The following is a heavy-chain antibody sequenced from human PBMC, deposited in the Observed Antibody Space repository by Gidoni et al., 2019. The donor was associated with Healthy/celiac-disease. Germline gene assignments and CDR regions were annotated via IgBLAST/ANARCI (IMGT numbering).Heavy chain of an antibody. CDR1: GDTISSANYT. D-gene: IGHD3-16*02. Sequence: QMQLQESGPGLGKPSQTLYLTCTVSGDTISSANYTWSWIRQPAGKGLEWSGRSYTSGNTNYNPSLKSRVTISVDTSKNQFSLKLSSVTAADTAVYYCARGQDDYIWRSYRYTGWFDLWGQGTLVTVSS. CDR2: SYTSGNT. CDR3: ARGQDDYIWRSYRYTGWFDL. V-gene: IGHV4-61*02. J-gene: IGHJ5*02.